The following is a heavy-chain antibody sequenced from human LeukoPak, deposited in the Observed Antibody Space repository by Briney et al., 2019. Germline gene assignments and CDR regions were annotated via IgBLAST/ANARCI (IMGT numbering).Heavy chain of an antibody. Sequence: GGSLRLSCAASGFTFNDYGMHWVRQAPGKGLEWVAFTRHDDSDKQYGDSVKGRFTISRDNSRNTLCLQMNSLRPEDTAVYFCAKDMRSGWCNWFDPWGQGTLVTVSS. V-gene: IGHV3-30*02. CDR3: AKDMRSGWCNWFDP. J-gene: IGHJ5*02. CDR2: TRHDDSDK. CDR1: GFTFNDYG. D-gene: IGHD6-19*01.